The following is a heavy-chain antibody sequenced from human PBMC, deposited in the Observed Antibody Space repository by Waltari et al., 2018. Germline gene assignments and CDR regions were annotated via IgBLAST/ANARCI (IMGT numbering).Heavy chain of an antibody. J-gene: IGHJ4*02. D-gene: IGHD3-22*01. Sequence: EVQLVESGGGLVQPGGSLRLSCAASGFTFSSYWMSWVRQAPGKGLEWVANIKQDGIEKYYVDAVKGRFTISRDNAKNSLYLQMNSLRAEDTAVYYCARDTVTMIVVTILRVLDYWGQGTLVTVSS. V-gene: IGHV3-7*01. CDR1: GFTFSSYW. CDR2: IKQDGIEK. CDR3: ARDTVTMIVVTILRVLDY.